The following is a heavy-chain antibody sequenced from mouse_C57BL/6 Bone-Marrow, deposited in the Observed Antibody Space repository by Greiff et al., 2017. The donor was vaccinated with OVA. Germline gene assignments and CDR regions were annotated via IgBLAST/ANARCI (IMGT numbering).Heavy chain of an antibody. CDR3: ARSSYYDYDEAY. D-gene: IGHD2-4*01. Sequence: VMLVESGPELVKPGASVKISCKASGYSFTSYYIHWVKQRPGQGLEWIGWIYPGSGNTKYNEKFKGKATLTADTSSSTAYMQLISLTSEDSAVYYCARSSYYDYDEAYWGQGTLVTVSA. V-gene: IGHV1-66*01. J-gene: IGHJ3*01. CDR1: GYSFTSYY. CDR2: IYPGSGNT.